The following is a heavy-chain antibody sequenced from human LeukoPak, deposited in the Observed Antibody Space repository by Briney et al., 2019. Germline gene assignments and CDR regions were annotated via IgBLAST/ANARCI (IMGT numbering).Heavy chain of an antibody. Sequence: ASVKVSCKASGYTFTSYDINWVRQATGQGLEWMGWMNPNSGNTGYAQKFQGRVTMTRNTSISTAYTELSSLRSEDTAVYYCARGSHSSGWYGRDPIDYWGQGTLVTVSS. D-gene: IGHD6-19*01. V-gene: IGHV1-8*01. CDR3: ARGSHSSGWYGRDPIDY. CDR1: GYTFTSYD. CDR2: MNPNSGNT. J-gene: IGHJ4*02.